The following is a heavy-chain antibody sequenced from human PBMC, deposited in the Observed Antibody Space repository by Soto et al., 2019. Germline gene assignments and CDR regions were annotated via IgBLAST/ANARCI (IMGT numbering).Heavy chain of an antibody. V-gene: IGHV4-59*01. CDR1: GGSISSNY. J-gene: IGHJ4*02. CDR3: ARYRREAVAGYTLDN. Sequence: PSETLSLTCTVSGGSISSNYWTWIRQPPGKGLEWIGYVYNSVSTNYNPSLKSRVTISEDSSKSQFSLKVNSMTAADTAVYYCARYRREAVAGYTLDNWGQGSLVTVSS. D-gene: IGHD6-13*01. CDR2: VYNSVST.